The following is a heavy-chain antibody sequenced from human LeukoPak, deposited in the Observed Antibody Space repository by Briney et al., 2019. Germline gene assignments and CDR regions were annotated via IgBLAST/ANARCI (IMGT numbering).Heavy chain of an antibody. CDR1: GFTFSSYA. J-gene: IGHJ4*02. CDR3: ARVYGDYVTPDSYYFDY. D-gene: IGHD4-17*01. V-gene: IGHV3-30-3*01. Sequence: GRSLRLSCAASGFTFSSYAMHWVRQAPGKGLEWVAVISYDGSNKYYADSVKGRFTISRDNSKNTLYPQMNSLRAEDTAVYYCARVYGDYVTPDSYYFDYWGQGTLVTVSS. CDR2: ISYDGSNK.